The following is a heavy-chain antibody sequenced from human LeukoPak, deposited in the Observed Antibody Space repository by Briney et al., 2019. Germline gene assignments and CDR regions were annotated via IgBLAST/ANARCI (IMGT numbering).Heavy chain of an antibody. D-gene: IGHD3-22*01. V-gene: IGHV4-39*07. CDR2: MYLSGTT. CDR1: GGSISSGDYY. Sequence: SETLSLTCTVSGGSISSGDYYWSWVRQPPGKGLEWIGEMYLSGTTHSNPSVKSRVTISIDKSKNQFFLNLSSVTAADTAVYYCAGLVGRYSSGLYYYYFDYWGQGTLVTVSS. J-gene: IGHJ4*02. CDR3: AGLVGRYSSGLYYYYFDY.